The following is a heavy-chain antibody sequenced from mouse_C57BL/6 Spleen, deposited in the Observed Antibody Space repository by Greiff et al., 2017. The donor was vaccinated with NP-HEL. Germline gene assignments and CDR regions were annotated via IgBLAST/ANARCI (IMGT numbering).Heavy chain of an antibody. D-gene: IGHD2-5*01. CDR3: TLGSNYVGY. J-gene: IGHJ2*01. Sequence: VQLQQSGAELVRPGASVKLSCTASGFNIKDDYMHWVKQRPEQGLEWIGWIDPENGDTEYASKFQGKATITADTSSNTAYLQLSSLTSADTAVYDCTLGSNYVGYWGQGTTLTVSS. CDR2: IDPENGDT. CDR1: GFNIKDDY. V-gene: IGHV14-4*01.